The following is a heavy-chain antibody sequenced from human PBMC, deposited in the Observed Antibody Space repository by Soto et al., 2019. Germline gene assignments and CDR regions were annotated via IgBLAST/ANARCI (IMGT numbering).Heavy chain of an antibody. J-gene: IGHJ5*02. CDR2: ISSSSSTI. Sequence: GGSLRLSCAASGFTFSSYSMNWVRQAPGKGLEWVSYISSSSSTIYYADSVKGRFTISRDNAKNSLYLQMNSLRDEDTAVYYCARDIVVVPPNWFDPWGQGTLVTVSS. CDR3: ARDIVVVPPNWFDP. CDR1: GFTFSSYS. D-gene: IGHD2-2*01. V-gene: IGHV3-48*02.